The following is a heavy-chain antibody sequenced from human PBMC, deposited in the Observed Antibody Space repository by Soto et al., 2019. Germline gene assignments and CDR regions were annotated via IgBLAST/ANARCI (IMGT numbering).Heavy chain of an antibody. V-gene: IGHV3-23*01. CDR2: ISGSGGSP. J-gene: IGHJ4*02. CDR1: GFTFSSYA. CDR3: AKDSTAMVTPISDY. Sequence: PGGSLRLSCAASGFTFSSYAMSGVRQAPGRGLEWVSAISGSGGSPYYADSVKGRFTISRDNSKNTLYLQMNRLRAEDTAVYYCAKDSTAMVTPISDYWGQGTLVTVSS. D-gene: IGHD5-18*01.